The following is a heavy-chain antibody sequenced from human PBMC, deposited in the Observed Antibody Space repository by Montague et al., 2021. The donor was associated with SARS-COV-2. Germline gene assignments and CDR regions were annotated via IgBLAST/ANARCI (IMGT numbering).Heavy chain of an antibody. D-gene: IGHD3-16*02. CDR2: IWDEDK. J-gene: IGHJ5*02. Sequence: PALVKPTQTLTLTCTVSGFSLTSSGEGVGWIRQPPGKALEWLALIWDEDKRYSPSLQNRLVVTNDSAKNQVVLTVINMDPADTGTYYCAHISKLARVRWFDPWGQGTLVTVSS. V-gene: IGHV2-5*02. CDR3: AHISKLARVRWFDP. CDR1: GFSLTSSGEG.